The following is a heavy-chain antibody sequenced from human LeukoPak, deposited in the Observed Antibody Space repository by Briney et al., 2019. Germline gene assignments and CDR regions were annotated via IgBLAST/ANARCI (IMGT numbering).Heavy chain of an antibody. CDR3: AKDGAIYDGFWEPRYFDY. CDR2: IRYDGSNK. Sequence: PGGSLRLSCAASGFTFSSHWMTWVRQAPGKGLEWVAFIRYDGSNKYYADSVKGRFTISRDNSKNTLYLQMNSLRAEDTAVYYCAKDGAIYDGFWEPRYFDYWGQGTLVTVSS. J-gene: IGHJ4*02. V-gene: IGHV3-30*02. CDR1: GFTFSSHW. D-gene: IGHD3/OR15-3a*01.